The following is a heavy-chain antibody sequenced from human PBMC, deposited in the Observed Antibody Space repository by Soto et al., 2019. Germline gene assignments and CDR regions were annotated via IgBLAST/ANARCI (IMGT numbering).Heavy chain of an antibody. D-gene: IGHD4-4*01. J-gene: IGHJ4*02. CDR1: GFTFSSYW. Sequence: GGSLRLSCAASGFTFSSYWMHWVRQAPGKGLVWVSRINSDGSYTTYADSVKGRFTISRDNAKNTLYLQMNSLRAEDTAVYSCARVLTVNSSFDSWGQGTLVTVSS. V-gene: IGHV3-74*01. CDR2: INSDGSYT. CDR3: ARVLTVNSSFDS.